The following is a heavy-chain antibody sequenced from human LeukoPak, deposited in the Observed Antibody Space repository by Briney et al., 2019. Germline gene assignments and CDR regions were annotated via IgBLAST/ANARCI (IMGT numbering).Heavy chain of an antibody. Sequence: PGGSLRLSCVASGFTFSIYAMHWVRQAPGKGLEWVSSISSSSSYIYYADSVKGRFTISRDNAKNSLYLQMNSLRAEDTAVYYCARGPSIAAAGPSDYYYYMDVWGKGTTVTVSS. J-gene: IGHJ6*03. D-gene: IGHD6-13*01. CDR1: GFTFSIYA. CDR2: ISSSSSYI. CDR3: ARGPSIAAAGPSDYYYYMDV. V-gene: IGHV3-21*01.